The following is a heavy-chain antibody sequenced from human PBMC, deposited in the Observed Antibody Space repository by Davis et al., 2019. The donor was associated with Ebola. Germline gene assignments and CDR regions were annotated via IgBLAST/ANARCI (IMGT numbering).Heavy chain of an antibody. J-gene: IGHJ6*02. CDR1: GGTFSSYA. V-gene: IGHV1-2*02. Sequence: ASVKVSCKASGGTFSSYAISWVRQAPGQGLEWMGWINPNSGGTNYAQKFQGRVTMTRDTSISTAYMELSRLRSDDTAVYYCAGPGIAVAGTNYYYYGMDVWGQGTTVTVSS. CDR3: AGPGIAVAGTNYYYYGMDV. CDR2: INPNSGGT. D-gene: IGHD6-19*01.